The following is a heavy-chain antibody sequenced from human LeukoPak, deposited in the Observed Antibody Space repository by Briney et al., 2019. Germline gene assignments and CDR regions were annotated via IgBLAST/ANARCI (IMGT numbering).Heavy chain of an antibody. Sequence: ASVKVSCKASGYTFTSYYMHWVRQAPGQGLEWMGIINPSGGSTSYAQKLQGRITMTSDTSTSTVYMELSGLRSEDTAVYYCARFAVHRRLAVNGQFGLDYWGQGTRVTVSS. CDR2: INPSGGST. J-gene: IGHJ4*02. CDR1: GYTFTSYY. CDR3: ARFAVHRRLAVNGQFGLDY. V-gene: IGHV1-46*01. D-gene: IGHD6-19*01.